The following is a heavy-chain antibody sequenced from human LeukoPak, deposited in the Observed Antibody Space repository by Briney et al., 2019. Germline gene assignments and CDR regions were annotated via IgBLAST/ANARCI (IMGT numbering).Heavy chain of an antibody. CDR3: ARVEYSSSVVYYYGMDV. D-gene: IGHD6-6*01. V-gene: IGHV1-69*02. CDR2: IIPILGIA. CDR1: GGTFSSYT. Sequence: SVKVSCKASGGTFSSYTISWVRQAPGQRLEWMGRIIPILGIANYAQKFQGRVTTTADKSTSTAYMELSSLRSEDTAVYYCARVEYSSSVVYYYGMDVWGQGTTVTVSS. J-gene: IGHJ6*02.